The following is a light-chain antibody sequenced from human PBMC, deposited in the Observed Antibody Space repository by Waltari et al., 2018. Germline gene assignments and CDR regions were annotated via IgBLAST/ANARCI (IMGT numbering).Light chain of an antibody. CDR3: QQDDSTRPVT. J-gene: IGKJ5*01. V-gene: IGKV4-1*01. Sequence: DIVMTQSPDSLAVSLGERATINCKSSQSVLYSSNNKNYLAWYQHKPGQPPKLLIYWASTRDSGVRDRFSGSGSGTDCTRTISSLQAEDVAGYYCQQDDSTRPVTFGQGTRLEIK. CDR1: QSVLYSSNNKNY. CDR2: WAS.